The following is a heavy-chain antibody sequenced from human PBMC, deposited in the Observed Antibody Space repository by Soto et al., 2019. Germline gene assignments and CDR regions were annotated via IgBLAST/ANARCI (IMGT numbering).Heavy chain of an antibody. Sequence: GGSLRLSCTASGFTFGDYAMSWFRQAPGKGLEWVGFIRSKAYGGTTEYAASVKGRFTISRDDSKSIAYLQMNSLKTEDTAVYYCTRSHYYDSSGYRPHAFDIWGQGTMVTVSS. CDR1: GFTFGDYA. J-gene: IGHJ3*02. CDR3: TRSHYYDSSGYRPHAFDI. CDR2: IRSKAYGGTT. V-gene: IGHV3-49*03. D-gene: IGHD3-22*01.